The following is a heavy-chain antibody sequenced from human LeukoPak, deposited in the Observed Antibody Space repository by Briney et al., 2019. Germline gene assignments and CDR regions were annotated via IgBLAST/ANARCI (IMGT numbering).Heavy chain of an antibody. Sequence: GGSLRLSCAASGFTFSNYWMHWVRQDPGKGLVWVSFINPDGSTTNYADSVKGRFTISRDNAKNALYLQMNSLGAEDTAVYYCARERRYSYGYSKDYWGQGTLVTVSS. CDR3: ARERRYSYGYSKDY. CDR2: INPDGSTT. CDR1: GFTFSNYW. D-gene: IGHD5-18*01. J-gene: IGHJ4*02. V-gene: IGHV3-74*01.